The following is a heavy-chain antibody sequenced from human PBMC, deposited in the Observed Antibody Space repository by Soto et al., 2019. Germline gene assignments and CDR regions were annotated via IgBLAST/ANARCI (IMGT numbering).Heavy chain of an antibody. V-gene: IGHV3-30-3*01. CDR3: ARGGASKAGRHYYFDY. Sequence: QVQLVESGGGVVQPGRSLRLSCAASGFTFSSYAMHWVRQAPGKGLEWVAVISYDGSNKYYADSVKGRFTISRDNSKNTLYLQMNSLRAEDTTVDYWARGGASKAGRHYYFDYWGQGTLVTVSS. CDR2: ISYDGSNK. D-gene: IGHD1-26*01. CDR1: GFTFSSYA. J-gene: IGHJ4*02.